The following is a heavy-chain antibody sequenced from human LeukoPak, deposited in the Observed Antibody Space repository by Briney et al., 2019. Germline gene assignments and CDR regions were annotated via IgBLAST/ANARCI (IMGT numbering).Heavy chain of an antibody. CDR3: ATSPNPLYYYDSSGWTDY. Sequence: PGGSLRLSCAASGFTFSSYAMSWVRQAPGKGLEWVSAISGSGGSTYYADSVKGRFTISRDNSKNTLYLQMNGLRAEDTAVYYCATSPNPLYYYDSSGWTDYWGQGTLVTVSS. D-gene: IGHD3-22*01. V-gene: IGHV3-23*01. CDR2: ISGSGGST. J-gene: IGHJ4*02. CDR1: GFTFSSYA.